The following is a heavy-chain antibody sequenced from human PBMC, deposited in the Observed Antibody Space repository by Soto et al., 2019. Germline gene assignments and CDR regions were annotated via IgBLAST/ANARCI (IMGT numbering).Heavy chain of an antibody. V-gene: IGHV3-11*06. CDR2: TSGSNTNT. Sequence: GGSLRLSCAASGFTFSDHYMTCIRQAPGKGLEWGSHTSGSNTNTNYADSVKGRFTISRDIAKNSMYLQMNSLRAEDTAVYYCAREIFTGSGAAFDVWGQGTMLTVSS. J-gene: IGHJ3*01. CDR1: GFTFSDHY. D-gene: IGHD1-26*01. CDR3: AREIFTGSGAAFDV.